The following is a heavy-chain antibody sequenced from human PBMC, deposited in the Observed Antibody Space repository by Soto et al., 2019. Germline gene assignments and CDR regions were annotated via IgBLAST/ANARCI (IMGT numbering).Heavy chain of an antibody. D-gene: IGHD6-13*01. CDR2: IKQDGSEK. Sequence: GGSLRLSCAASGFTVSSNYMSWVRQAPGKGLEWVANIKQDGSEKYYVDSVKGRFTISRDNAKNSLYLQMNSLRAEDTAVYYCAREGPYIAAAGTSGAFDIWGQGTMVTVS. CDR3: AREGPYIAAAGTSGAFDI. V-gene: IGHV3-7*01. J-gene: IGHJ3*02. CDR1: GFTVSSNY.